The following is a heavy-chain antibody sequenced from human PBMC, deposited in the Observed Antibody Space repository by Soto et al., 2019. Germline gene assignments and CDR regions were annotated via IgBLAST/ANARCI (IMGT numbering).Heavy chain of an antibody. CDR3: AKDRGPRDSGRYRLVHYGMDV. CDR2: ISYDGSNK. D-gene: IGHD1-26*01. V-gene: IGHV3-30*18. Sequence: QVQLVEAGGGVVQPGRSLRLSCAASGFTFSSYGMHWVRQAPGKGLEWVAVISYDGSNKYYADSVKGRFTISRDNSKNTLYLQMNSLRAEDTAVYYCAKDRGPRDSGRYRLVHYGMDVWGQGTTVTVSS. CDR1: GFTFSSYG. J-gene: IGHJ6*02.